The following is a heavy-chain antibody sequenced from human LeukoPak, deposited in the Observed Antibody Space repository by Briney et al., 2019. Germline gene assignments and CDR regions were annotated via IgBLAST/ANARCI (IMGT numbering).Heavy chain of an antibody. Sequence: GGSLRLSCAASGFMFDDYAMHWVRQAPGKGLEWVSGISWNSGSIVYADSVKRRFTISRDDAKNSLYLQMISLRTEDTALYYCAKGRLRYFDWLRYYFNYWGQGTLVTVAS. D-gene: IGHD3-9*01. CDR2: ISWNSGSI. CDR3: AKGRLRYFDWLRYYFNY. CDR1: GFMFDDYA. V-gene: IGHV3-9*01. J-gene: IGHJ4*02.